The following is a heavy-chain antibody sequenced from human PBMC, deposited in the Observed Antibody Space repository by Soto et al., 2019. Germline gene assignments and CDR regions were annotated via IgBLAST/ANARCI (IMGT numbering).Heavy chain of an antibody. Sequence: PGGSLRLSCAASGFTFSSYGMHWVRQAPGKGLEWVAVISYDGSNKYYADPVKGRFTISRDNSKNTLYLQMNSLRVEDTAVYYCAKDKSATFGYFDYWGQGTLVTVSS. CDR1: GFTFSSYG. J-gene: IGHJ4*02. D-gene: IGHD3-10*02. CDR2: ISYDGSNK. V-gene: IGHV3-30*18. CDR3: AKDKSATFGYFDY.